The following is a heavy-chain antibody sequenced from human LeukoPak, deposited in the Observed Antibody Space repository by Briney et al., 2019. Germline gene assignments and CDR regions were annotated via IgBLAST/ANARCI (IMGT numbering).Heavy chain of an antibody. J-gene: IGHJ3*02. CDR1: GFTFSNAW. V-gene: IGHV3-66*01. CDR3: ARGDMGPYAFDI. D-gene: IGHD2-15*01. Sequence: GGSLRLSCAASGFTFSNAWMSWVRQAPGKGLEWVSVIYSGGSTYYADSVKGRFTISRDNSKNTLYLQMNSLRAEDTAVYYCARGDMGPYAFDIWGQGTMVTVSS. CDR2: IYSGGST.